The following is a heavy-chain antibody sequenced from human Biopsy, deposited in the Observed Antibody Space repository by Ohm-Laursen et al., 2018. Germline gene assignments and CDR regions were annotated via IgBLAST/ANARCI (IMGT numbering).Heavy chain of an antibody. CDR2: INHSGST. Sequence: SETLSLTCAVSGGSFSGNYWSWIRQTPGKGLEWIGEINHSGSTMYNPSFESRVTISVDTSKNQFSLNLNSVTAADAATYFCARGEYYAYWSGAPKNDAFDYWGQGTLVTVSS. J-gene: IGHJ4*02. CDR1: GGSFSGNY. CDR3: ARGEYYAYWSGAPKNDAFDY. V-gene: IGHV4-34*01. D-gene: IGHD3-3*01.